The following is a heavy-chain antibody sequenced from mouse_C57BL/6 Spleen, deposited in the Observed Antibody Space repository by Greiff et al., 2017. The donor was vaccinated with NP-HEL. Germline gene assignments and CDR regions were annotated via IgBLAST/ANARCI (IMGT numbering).Heavy chain of an antibody. Sequence: VQLQQSGAELVMPGASVKLSCKASGYTFTSYWMHWVKQRPGQGLEWIGEIDPSDSYTNYNQKFKGKSTLTVDKSSSTDYMQLSSLTSEDSAVYYCARKGDYWGQGTTLTVSS. CDR2: IDPSDSYT. CDR1: GYTFTSYW. J-gene: IGHJ2*01. V-gene: IGHV1-69*01. CDR3: ARKGDY.